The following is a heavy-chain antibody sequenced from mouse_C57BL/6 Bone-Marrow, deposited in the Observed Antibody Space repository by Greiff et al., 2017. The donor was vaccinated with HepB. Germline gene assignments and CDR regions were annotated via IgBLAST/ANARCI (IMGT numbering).Heavy chain of an antibody. Sequence: VQLQQSGAELVKPGASVKISCKASGYAFSSYWMNWVKQRPGKGLEWIGQIYPGDGDTNYNGKFKGKATLTADKSSSTAYMQLSSLTSEDSAVYFCARRGSVVARGGYYAMDYWGQGTSVTVSS. CDR3: ARRGSVVARGGYYAMDY. D-gene: IGHD1-1*01. CDR1: GYAFSSYW. CDR2: IYPGDGDT. V-gene: IGHV1-80*01. J-gene: IGHJ4*01.